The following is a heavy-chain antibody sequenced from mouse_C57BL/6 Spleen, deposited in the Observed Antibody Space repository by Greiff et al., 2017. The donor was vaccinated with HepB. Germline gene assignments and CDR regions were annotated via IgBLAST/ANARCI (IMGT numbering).Heavy chain of an antibody. CDR2: IYPSDSET. V-gene: IGHV1-61*01. CDR3: ARGGYGYDEGWFAY. D-gene: IGHD2-2*01. CDR1: GYTFTSYW. Sequence: QVQLQQPGAELVRPGSSVKLSCKASGYTFTSYWMDWVKQRPGQGLEWIGNIYPSDSETHYNQKFKDKATLTVDKSSSTAYMQLSSLTSEDSAVYYCARGGYGYDEGWFAYWGQGTLVTVSA. J-gene: IGHJ3*01.